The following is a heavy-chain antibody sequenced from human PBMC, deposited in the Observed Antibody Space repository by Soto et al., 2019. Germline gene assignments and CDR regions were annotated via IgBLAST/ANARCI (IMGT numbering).Heavy chain of an antibody. Sequence: ELHLEESGGGLVQPGGSLRLSCVASGSSVSTFGMNWVRQAPGEGLEWVAYISSSSTTIFYGGSVKGRFTASRDNAENSMYLEMNNLRVEDTAIYYCARDKGGSVAGFNGFDPWGHGTLVTVSS. CDR2: ISSSSTTI. V-gene: IGHV3-48*01. J-gene: IGHJ5*02. D-gene: IGHD6-19*01. CDR3: ARDKGGSVAGFNGFDP. CDR1: GSSVSTFG.